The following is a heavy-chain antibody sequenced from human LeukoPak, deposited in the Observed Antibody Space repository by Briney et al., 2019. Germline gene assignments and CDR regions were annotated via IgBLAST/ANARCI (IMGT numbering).Heavy chain of an antibody. V-gene: IGHV4-59*01. CDR2: IYYTGST. CDR1: GGSIRNYY. D-gene: IGHD2-2*01. CDR3: ARVEYQLPFGAFDI. Sequence: SETLSLTCTVSGGSIRNYYWSRIRQPPGKGLEWVGYIYYTGSTNYNPSLKSRVTISVDASRNQFSLKLTSVTAADTAVYYCARVEYQLPFGAFDIWGQGTMVTVSS. J-gene: IGHJ3*02.